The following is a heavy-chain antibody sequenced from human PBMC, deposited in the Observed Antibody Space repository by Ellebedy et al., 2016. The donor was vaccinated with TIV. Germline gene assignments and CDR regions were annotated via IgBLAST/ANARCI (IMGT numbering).Heavy chain of an antibody. CDR2: SYSSGST. Sequence: SETLSLTCTVSGGSIRNYYWSWIRQPPGKGLEWIGFSYSSGSTNYNPSLKTRVTISIDTSKNKFSLRLSSVTAADTAVYYCARDPRVASRPGDYFYGLDVWGQGTTVTVSS. J-gene: IGHJ6*02. D-gene: IGHD6-6*01. CDR3: ARDPRVASRPGDYFYGLDV. CDR1: GGSIRNYY. V-gene: IGHV4-59*01.